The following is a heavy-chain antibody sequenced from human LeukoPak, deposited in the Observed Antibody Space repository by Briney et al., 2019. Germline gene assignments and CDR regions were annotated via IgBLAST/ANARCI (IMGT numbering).Heavy chain of an antibody. CDR3: AKDRYDSSGYPYFDY. V-gene: IGHV3-23*01. CDR1: GVTLSTYA. D-gene: IGHD3-22*01. CDR2: ISAGGGST. J-gene: IGHJ4*02. Sequence: SGGSLRLSCAASGVTLSTYAMSWVRQAPGKGLEWVSSISAGGGSTYYGDSVKGRFTISRDSSKNTLYLQMNSLRAEDTAVYYCAKDRYDSSGYPYFDYWGQGTLVTVSS.